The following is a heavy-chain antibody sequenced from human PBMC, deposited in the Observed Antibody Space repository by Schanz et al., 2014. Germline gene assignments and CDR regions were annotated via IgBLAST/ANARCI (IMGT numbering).Heavy chain of an antibody. D-gene: IGHD3-10*01. Sequence: VQLVESGGGLVKPGGSLRLSCAASGFTFNSYAMSWVRQAPGKGLEWVSALSGSGGSTYYADSVKGRFTISRDNAKNSVSLQMRRLRVEDTAVYYCASGVHVSSLQKGLQFWGRGTLVIVSS. V-gene: IGHV3-23*04. CDR1: GFTFNSYA. CDR2: LSGSGGST. J-gene: IGHJ1*01. CDR3: ASGVHVSSLQKGLQF.